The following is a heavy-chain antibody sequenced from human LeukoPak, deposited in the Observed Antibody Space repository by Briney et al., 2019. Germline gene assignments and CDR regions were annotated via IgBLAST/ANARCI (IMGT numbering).Heavy chain of an antibody. CDR2: IRSRAYGGTT. CDR3: SRVIIYDGSLSWFDS. Sequence: GGSLRLSCTVSGFRFGDYPMTWVRQAPGKGLEWVGLIRSRAYGGTTEYAASVKGRFSISRDDSKNIAYLQMNSLKIEDTALYYCSRVIIYDGSLSWFDSWGQGNLVTVSS. CDR1: GFRFGDYP. V-gene: IGHV3-49*04. D-gene: IGHD3-10*01. J-gene: IGHJ5*01.